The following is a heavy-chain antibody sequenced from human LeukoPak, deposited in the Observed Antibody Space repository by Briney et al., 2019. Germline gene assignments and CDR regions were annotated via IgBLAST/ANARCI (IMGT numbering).Heavy chain of an antibody. D-gene: IGHD4-17*01. CDR3: ASTDYGDYVELFDY. J-gene: IGHJ4*02. Sequence: GGSLRLSCAASGFTFSSYAMNWVRQAPGKGLEWVAVISYDGSNKYYADSVKGRFTISRDNSKNTLYLQMNSLRAEDTAVYYCASTDYGDYVELFDYWGQGTLVTVSS. V-gene: IGHV3-30-3*01. CDR1: GFTFSSYA. CDR2: ISYDGSNK.